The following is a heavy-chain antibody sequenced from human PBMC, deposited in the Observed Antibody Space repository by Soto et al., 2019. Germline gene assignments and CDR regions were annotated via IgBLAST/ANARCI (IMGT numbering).Heavy chain of an antibody. CDR3: EIGGYYFLSRSCFDP. J-gene: IGHJ5*02. CDR2: IITIFGTA. Sequence: QVQLVQSGAAVKKPGSSVKVSCKASGGTFSSYDISWVRQAPGQGLEWMGGIITIFGTANYAQKFQGRVTITEDASTSTAYLHLSSLSSEYTALYYCEIGGYYFLSRSCFDPWVQGTLVTVSS. CDR1: GGTFSSYD. D-gene: IGHD3-22*01. V-gene: IGHV1-69*12.